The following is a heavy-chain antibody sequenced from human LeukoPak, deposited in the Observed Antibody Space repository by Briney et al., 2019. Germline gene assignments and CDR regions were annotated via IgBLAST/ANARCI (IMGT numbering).Heavy chain of an antibody. V-gene: IGHV4-59*01. J-gene: IGHJ4*02. Sequence: SETLSLTCTVSGGSISSYYWSWIRQPPGKGLEWIGYIYYSGSTNYNPSLKSRVTISVDTSKNQFSLKMSSVTAADTAVYYGARDLMGASHFDYWGQGTLVTVSS. CDR1: GGSISSYY. CDR3: ARDLMGASHFDY. D-gene: IGHD4/OR15-4a*01. CDR2: IYYSGST.